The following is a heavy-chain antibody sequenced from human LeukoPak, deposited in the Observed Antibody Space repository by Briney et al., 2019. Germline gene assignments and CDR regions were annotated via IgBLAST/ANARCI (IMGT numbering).Heavy chain of an antibody. CDR1: GFTFSSYS. CDR2: ISSSSSYI. CDR3: ARDFPSAYCSSTSCYAMSY. V-gene: IGHV3-21*01. D-gene: IGHD2-2*01. J-gene: IGHJ4*02. Sequence: GGSLRLSCAASGFTFSSYSMNWVRQAPGKGLEWVSSISSSSSYIYYADSVKGRFTISRDNAKNSLYLQMNSLRAEDTAVYYCARDFPSAYCSSTSCYAMSYWGQGTLVTVSS.